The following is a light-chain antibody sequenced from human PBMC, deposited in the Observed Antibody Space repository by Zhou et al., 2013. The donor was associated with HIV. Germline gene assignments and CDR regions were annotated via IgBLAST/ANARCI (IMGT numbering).Light chain of an antibody. V-gene: IGKV2-28*01. CDR2: LGS. J-gene: IGKJ1*01. CDR1: QSLLHSNGYNY. CDR3: MQALQTWT. Sequence: DIVMTQSPLSLPVTPGEPASISCRSSQSLLHSNGYNYLDWYLQKPGQSPQLLIYLGSNRASGVPDRFSGSGSGTDFTLKISRVEAEDVGVYYCMQALQTWTFGRRDQGGNQT.